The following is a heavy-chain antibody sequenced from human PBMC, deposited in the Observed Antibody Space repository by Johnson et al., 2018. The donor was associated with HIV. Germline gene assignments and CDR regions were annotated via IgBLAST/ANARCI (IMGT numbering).Heavy chain of an antibody. V-gene: IGHV3-30*02. J-gene: IGHJ3*01. CDR2: IRYDGSSK. D-gene: IGHD3-3*01. CDR1: GFTFSSYA. Sequence: QVLLVESGGGVVQPGGSLRLSCAASGFTFSSYAMHWVRQAPGKGLEWVAFIRYDGSSKNYVKTVKGRFTISRDNSKNTLYMQMNSLRAEDTAMYYCVKDGWRLGVVSDFDVWGQGTMVIVSS. CDR3: VKDGWRLGVVSDFDV.